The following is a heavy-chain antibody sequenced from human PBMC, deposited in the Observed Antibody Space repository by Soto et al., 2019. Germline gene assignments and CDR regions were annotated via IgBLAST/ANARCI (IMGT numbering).Heavy chain of an antibody. CDR2: INHSGST. CDR3: ARSNWAFDY. J-gene: IGHJ4*02. D-gene: IGHD7-27*01. V-gene: IGHV4-34*01. Sequence: SETLSLTCSIYGGSFSIYYWAWIRQAPGRGLEWIGEINHSGSTNDNPSLKSRVTMSVDTSKSQFSLRLTSVSAADMAVYYCARSNWAFDYWGQGTPVTVSS. CDR1: GGSFSIYY.